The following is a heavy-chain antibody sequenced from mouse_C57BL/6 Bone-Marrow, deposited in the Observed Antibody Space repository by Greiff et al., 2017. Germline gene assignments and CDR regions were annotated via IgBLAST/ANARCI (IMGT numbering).Heavy chain of an antibody. D-gene: IGHD4-1*01. V-gene: IGHV1-9*01. CDR2: ILPGSGST. CDR3: ARTGTWNYYAMDY. CDR1: GYTFTGYW. J-gene: IGHJ4*01. Sequence: VKVVESGAELMKPGASVKLSCKATGYTFTGYWIEWVKQRPGHGLEWIGEILPGSGSTNYNEKFKGKATFTADTSSNTAYMQLSSLTTEYSGIYYCARTGTWNYYAMDYWGQGTSVTVSS.